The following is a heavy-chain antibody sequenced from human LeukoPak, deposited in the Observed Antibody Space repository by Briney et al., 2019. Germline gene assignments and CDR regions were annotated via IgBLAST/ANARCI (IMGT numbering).Heavy chain of an antibody. CDR1: GFTFSSYS. D-gene: IGHD2-2*01. V-gene: IGHV3-21*01. CDR3: ARGGGLRGYCSSTSCYSDLDY. J-gene: IGHJ4*02. CDR2: TSSSSSYI. Sequence: PGGSLRLSCAASGFTFSSYSMNWVRQAPGKGLEWVSSTSSSSSYIYYADSVKGRFTISRDNAKNSLYLQMNSLRAEDTAVYYCARGGGLRGYCSSTSCYSDLDYWGQGTLVTVSS.